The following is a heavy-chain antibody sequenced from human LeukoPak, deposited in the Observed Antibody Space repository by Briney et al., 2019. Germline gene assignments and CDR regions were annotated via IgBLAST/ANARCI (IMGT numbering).Heavy chain of an antibody. V-gene: IGHV3-53*01. CDR3: ARLTGPIGP. D-gene: IGHD3-10*01. CDR1: GLTVSSNY. Sequence: PGGSLRLSCAASGLTVSSNYMSWVRQAPGKGLEWVSVFYSGGSTYYADSVKGRFTISRDNSKNTMYLHMNNLRVEDTAVYCCARLTGPIGPWGQGTLVTVSS. J-gene: IGHJ5*02. CDR2: FYSGGST.